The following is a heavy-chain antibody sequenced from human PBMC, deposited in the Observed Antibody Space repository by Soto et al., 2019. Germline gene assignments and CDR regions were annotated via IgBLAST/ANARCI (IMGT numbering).Heavy chain of an antibody. Sequence: ESGEGLVQPGGSLRLSCAASGFTFSSYNIHWIRQAPGKGLEFVSAISRSGDRTYYADSVKGRFTITRDNSKNTVWLQMGSLRAEDMAVYYCARARCSSGQCYYFDYWGRGARVYVSS. J-gene: IGHJ4*02. CDR2: ISRSGDRT. D-gene: IGHD2-15*01. CDR1: GFTFSSYN. CDR3: ARARCSSGQCYYFDY. V-gene: IGHV3-64*02.